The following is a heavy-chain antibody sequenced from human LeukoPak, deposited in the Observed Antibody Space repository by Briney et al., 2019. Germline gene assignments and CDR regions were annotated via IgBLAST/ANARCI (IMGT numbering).Heavy chain of an antibody. V-gene: IGHV3-23*01. D-gene: IGHD3-22*01. Sequence: GGSLRLSCAASGFTFSSYSMNWARQAPGKGLQWVSAISGGGVAIYYADSVKGRFTISRDNSKNTLYLQMNSLRAEDTAVYYCAKDGFDYYDSSGYYYFNYWGQGTLVTVSS. CDR1: GFTFSSYS. CDR2: ISGGGVAI. CDR3: AKDGFDYYDSSGYYYFNY. J-gene: IGHJ4*02.